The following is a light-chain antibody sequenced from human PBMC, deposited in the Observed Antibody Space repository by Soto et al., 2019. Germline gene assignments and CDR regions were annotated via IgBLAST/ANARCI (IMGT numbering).Light chain of an antibody. CDR3: QQYNNWPPWT. CDR1: RGVRSD. CDR2: GAF. Sequence: AIQMTQSPSSLSASVGDTVTISCRASRGVRSDVAWYQQRPGSVPKVLIYGAFNLYTGVPSRFSGSGYGSDFSLTISSLQSEDFAVYYCQQYNNWPPWTFGQGTKVDIK. J-gene: IGKJ1*01. V-gene: IGKV1D-13*01.